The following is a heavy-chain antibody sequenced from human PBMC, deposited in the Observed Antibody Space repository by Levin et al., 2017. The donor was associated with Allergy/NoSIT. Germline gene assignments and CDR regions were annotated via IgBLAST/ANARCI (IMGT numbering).Heavy chain of an antibody. CDR2: IFYSGST. D-gene: IGHD6-13*01. J-gene: IGHJ4*02. Sequence: SETLSLTCTVSGGSVRGGGYYWGWVRQPPGKGLEWLGSIFYSGSTFDSPSLKSRVTLSVDTSKNQFSLKLESVTAADSAVYFCARFSTGVRLTAVTLYLDYWGQGAVVTVSP. CDR3: ARFSTGVRLTAVTLYLDY. CDR1: GGSVRGGGYY. V-gene: IGHV4-39*01.